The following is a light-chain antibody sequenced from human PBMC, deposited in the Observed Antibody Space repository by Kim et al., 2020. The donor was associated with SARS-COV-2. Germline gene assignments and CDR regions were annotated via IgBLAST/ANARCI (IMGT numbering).Light chain of an antibody. J-gene: IGLJ3*02. V-gene: IGLV3-27*01. Sequence: SYELTQPSSVSVSPGQTARITCSGDVLAKKICSVVPAEARPGPVLVIYKDSERPSGIPERFSGSSSGTTVTLTISGAQVEDEADYYCYSAADNNLGVFGGGTQLTVL. CDR3: YSAADNNLGV. CDR1: VLAKKI. CDR2: KDS.